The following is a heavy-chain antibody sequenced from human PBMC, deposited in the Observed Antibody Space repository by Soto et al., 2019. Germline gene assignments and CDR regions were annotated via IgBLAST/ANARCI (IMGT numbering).Heavy chain of an antibody. CDR3: AKSVLATVGTYFVH. CDR1: GFTFSTYG. D-gene: IGHD6-13*01. CDR2: ISYDGNKS. V-gene: IGHV3-30*18. J-gene: IGHJ4*02. Sequence: QVQLVESGGGVVQPGRSLGLSCAASGFTFSTYGMHWVRQAPGKGLEWVSFISYDGNKSYYAGSVKGRFSISRDNSKNTLYLQMNNLRPDDTAVYFCAKSVLATVGTYFVHWGQGTVVTVSS.